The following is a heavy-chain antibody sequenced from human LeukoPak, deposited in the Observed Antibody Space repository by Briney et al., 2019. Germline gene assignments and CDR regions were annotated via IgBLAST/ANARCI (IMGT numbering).Heavy chain of an antibody. D-gene: IGHD2-15*01. CDR1: GFTFSSYS. V-gene: IGHV3-21*04. J-gene: IGHJ1*01. Sequence: GGSLRLSCAASGFTFSSYSMNWVRQAPGKGLEWVSSISSSSSYIYYADSVKGRFTISRDNAKNSLYLQMNSLRAEDTAVYYCARNSVVVAAYALYFQHWGQGTLVTVSS. CDR3: ARNSVVVAAYALYFQH. CDR2: ISSSSSYI.